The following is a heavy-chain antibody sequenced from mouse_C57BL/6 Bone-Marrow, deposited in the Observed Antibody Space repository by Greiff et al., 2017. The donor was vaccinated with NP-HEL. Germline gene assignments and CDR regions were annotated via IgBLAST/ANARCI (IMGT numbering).Heavy chain of an antibody. CDR1: GYTFTDYY. CDR3: ARGYYGSSYVFDY. CDR2: INPYNGGT. D-gene: IGHD1-1*01. V-gene: IGHV1-19*01. Sequence: EVQLHQSGPVLVKPGASVKMSCKASGYTFTDYYMNWVKQSHGKSLEWIGVINPYNGGTSYNQKFKGKATLTVDKSSSTAYMELNSLTSEDSAVYYCARGYYGSSYVFDYWGQGTTLTVSS. J-gene: IGHJ2*01.